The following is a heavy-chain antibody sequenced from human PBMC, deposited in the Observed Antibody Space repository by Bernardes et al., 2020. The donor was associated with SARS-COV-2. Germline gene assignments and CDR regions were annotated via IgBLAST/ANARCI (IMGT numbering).Heavy chain of an antibody. CDR2: ITERSERS. D-gene: IGHD2-2*01. CDR1: GFTFGSYG. J-gene: IGHJ5*02. V-gene: IGHV3-23*01. Sequence: GGSLRLSCAASGFTFGSYGMSWVRQAPGKGLEWVAYITERSERSIYADSVKGQFTISRDNSRDTLYLQLSNLRAEDTAIHYCAREPSRRADLWGQGTLVTVSS. CDR3: AREPSRRADL.